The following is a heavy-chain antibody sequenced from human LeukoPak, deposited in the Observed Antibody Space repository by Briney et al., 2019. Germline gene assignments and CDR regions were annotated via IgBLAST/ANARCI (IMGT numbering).Heavy chain of an antibody. J-gene: IGHJ4*01. CDR3: ARDPVGGTHCFDY. D-gene: IGHD1-26*01. Sequence: ASVKVSCKASGYTFIDYYIHWVRQAPGQGLEWMGWINPNSGIPNYAQKFQGRVTMTRDTSISTAYMALSRLTSDDTAVYYCARDPVGGTHCFDYWGQGNLVTVSS. V-gene: IGHV1-2*02. CDR2: INPNSGIP. CDR1: GYTFIDYY.